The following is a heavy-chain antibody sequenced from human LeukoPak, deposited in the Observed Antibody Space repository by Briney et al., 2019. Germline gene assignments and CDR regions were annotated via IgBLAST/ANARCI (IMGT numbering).Heavy chain of an antibody. D-gene: IGHD6-6*01. CDR1: GFTFSSYS. CDR2: ISSSSSYI. J-gene: IGHJ4*02. Sequence: GGSLRLSCAASGFTFSSYSMNWVRLAPGKGLEWVSSISSSSSYIYYADSVKGRFTISRDNAKNSLYLQMNSLRAEDTAVYYCARGGASRPDFWGQGTLVTVSS. V-gene: IGHV3-21*01. CDR3: ARGGASRPDF.